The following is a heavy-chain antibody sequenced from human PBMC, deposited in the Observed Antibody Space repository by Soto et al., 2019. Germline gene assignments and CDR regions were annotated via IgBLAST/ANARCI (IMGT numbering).Heavy chain of an antibody. D-gene: IGHD2-15*01. V-gene: IGHV3-9*01. CDR2: ISWNSGSI. CDR3: AKDVVTEWPYYYYMDV. Sequence: EVQLVESGGGLVQPGRSLRLSCAASGFTFDDYAMHWVRQAPGKGLEWVSGISWNSGSIGYADSVKGRFTISRDNAKNSLYLQMNSLRAEDTALYYCAKDVVTEWPYYYYMDVWGKGTTVTVSS. J-gene: IGHJ6*03. CDR1: GFTFDDYA.